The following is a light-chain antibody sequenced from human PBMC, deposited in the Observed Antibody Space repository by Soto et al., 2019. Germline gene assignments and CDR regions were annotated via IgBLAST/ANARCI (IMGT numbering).Light chain of an antibody. Sequence: EIVLTQSPATLSLSPGERATLSCRASQSVSSNSLAWYQQQPGQAPRLLIYGASSRASGIPDRFSGSGSGTDFTLTISRLEPEDFAVYYCQQFGSSSPWTFGQGTKVDIK. CDR2: GAS. J-gene: IGKJ1*01. CDR1: QSVSSNS. CDR3: QQFGSSSPWT. V-gene: IGKV3-20*01.